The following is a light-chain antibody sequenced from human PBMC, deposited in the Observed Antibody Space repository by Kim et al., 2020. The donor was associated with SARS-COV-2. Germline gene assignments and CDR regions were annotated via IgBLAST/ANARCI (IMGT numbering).Light chain of an antibody. Sequence: SQGERAPLSCRASQSVSRMYLAWYQQKPGQAPRLLIYGASNRATGIPDRFSGSGSGTGFTLNISRLEPEDCAVYYCQQYENSPWTFGQGTKVDIK. CDR1: QSVSRMY. J-gene: IGKJ1*01. CDR3: QQYENSPWT. CDR2: GAS. V-gene: IGKV3-20*01.